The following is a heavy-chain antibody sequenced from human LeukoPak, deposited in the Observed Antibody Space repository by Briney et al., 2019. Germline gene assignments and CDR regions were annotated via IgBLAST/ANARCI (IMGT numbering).Heavy chain of an antibody. Sequence: SETLSLTCAVYGGSLSGYYWSWIRQPPGKGLEWIGEINHSGSTNYNPSLKSRVTTSVDTSKNQFSLKLSSVTAADTAVYYCARARSWYGRFDYWGQGTLVTVSS. CDR1: GGSLSGYY. J-gene: IGHJ4*02. V-gene: IGHV4-34*01. CDR3: ARARSWYGRFDY. CDR2: INHSGST. D-gene: IGHD6-13*01.